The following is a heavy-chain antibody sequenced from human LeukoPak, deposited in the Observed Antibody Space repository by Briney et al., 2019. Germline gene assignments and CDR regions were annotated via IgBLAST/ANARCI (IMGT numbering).Heavy chain of an antibody. V-gene: IGHV4-59*08. CDR2: IYYSGST. CDR1: GFTFNTYS. Sequence: KPGGSLRLSCAASGFTFNTYSMNWVRQAPGKGLEWIGYIYYSGSTNYNPSLKSRVTISVDTSKNQFSLKLSSVTAADTAVYYCARQEGGGSWWGDYFDYWGQGTLVTVSS. CDR3: ARQEGGGSWWGDYFDY. D-gene: IGHD6-13*01. J-gene: IGHJ4*02.